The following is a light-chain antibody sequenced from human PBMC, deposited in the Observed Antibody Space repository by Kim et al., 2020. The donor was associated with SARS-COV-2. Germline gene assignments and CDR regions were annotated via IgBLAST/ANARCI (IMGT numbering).Light chain of an antibody. J-gene: IGKJ5*01. V-gene: IGKV3-20*01. CDR2: GAS. CDR1: QSVSSSY. CDR3: QQYGSSTPIT. Sequence: PGERATLSCRASQSVSSSYLAWYQQKPGQAPRLLIYGASSRATGIPDRFSGSGSGTDFTLTISRLEPEDFAVYYCQQYGSSTPITFGQGTRLEIK.